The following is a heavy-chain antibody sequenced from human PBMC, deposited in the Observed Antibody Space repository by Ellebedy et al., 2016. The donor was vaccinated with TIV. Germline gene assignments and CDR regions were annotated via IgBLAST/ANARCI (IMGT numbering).Heavy chain of an antibody. CDR2: MNPNSGNT. D-gene: IGHD5-18*01. CDR3: ARLPLYSGYSYGLGFDY. V-gene: IGHV1-8*01. J-gene: IGHJ4*02. CDR1: GYTFTSYD. Sequence: AASVKVSCKASGYTFTSYDINWARQATGQGLEWMGWMNPNSGNTGYAQKFQGRVTMTRNTSISTAYMELSSLRSEDTAVYYCARLPLYSGYSYGLGFDYWGQGTLVTVSS.